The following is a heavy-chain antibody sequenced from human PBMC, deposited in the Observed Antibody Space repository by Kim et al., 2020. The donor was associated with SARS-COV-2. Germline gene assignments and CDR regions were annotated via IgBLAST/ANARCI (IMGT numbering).Heavy chain of an antibody. CDR3: ARDRIVGATAPCGY. D-gene: IGHD1-26*01. V-gene: IGHV3-33*01. J-gene: IGHJ4*02. CDR1: GFTFSSYG. CDR2: IWYDGSNK. Sequence: GGSLRLSCAASGFTFSSYGMHWVRQAPGKGLEWVAVIWYDGSNKYYADSVKGRFTISRDNSKNTLYLQMNSLRAEDTAVYYCARDRIVGATAPCGYWGQGTLVTVSS.